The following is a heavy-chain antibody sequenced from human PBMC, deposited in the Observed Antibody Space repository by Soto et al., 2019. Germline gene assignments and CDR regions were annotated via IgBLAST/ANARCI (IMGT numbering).Heavy chain of an antibody. CDR2: IAPSVGST. V-gene: IGHV1-46*01. D-gene: IGHD2-15*01. CDR3: ASEKGGFDI. CDR1: GDIFTSHY. J-gene: IGHJ3*02. Sequence: ASVKVSCKASGDIFTSHYMHWFRQAPVQGLEWMGYIAPSVGSTAYAQEFQGRVTMTRDMSSSSVYMELSSLRSDDTAMYYCASEKGGFDIWGQGTVVTVSS.